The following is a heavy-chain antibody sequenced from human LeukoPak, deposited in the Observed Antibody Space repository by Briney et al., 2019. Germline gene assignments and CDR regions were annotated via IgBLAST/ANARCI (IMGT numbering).Heavy chain of an antibody. J-gene: IGHJ4*02. CDR2: ITSNSYSM. D-gene: IGHD1-26*01. Sequence: GGSLRLSCAASGFTFSDYYMAWIRQAPGKGLEWISYITSNSYSMYYADSVEGRFTISRDNSKNTLYLQMNSLRAEDTAVYYCAKGRPGLLRLFDYWGQGTLVTVSS. CDR1: GFTFSDYY. CDR3: AKGRPGLLRLFDY. V-gene: IGHV3-11*04.